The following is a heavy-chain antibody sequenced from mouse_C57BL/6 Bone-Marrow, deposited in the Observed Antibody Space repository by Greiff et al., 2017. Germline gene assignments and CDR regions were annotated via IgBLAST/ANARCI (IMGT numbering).Heavy chain of an antibody. CDR2: FYPGSGSI. Sequence: QVQLQQSGAELVKPGASVKLSCKASGYTFTEYTIHWVKQRSGQGLEWIGWFYPGSGSIKYNEKFKDKATLTADKSSSTVYMELSRLTSEDSAVYFCARNEERSYYSNYRAWFAYWGQGTLVTVSA. J-gene: IGHJ3*01. CDR1: GYTFTEYT. D-gene: IGHD2-12*01. V-gene: IGHV1-62-2*01. CDR3: ARNEERSYYSNYRAWFAY.